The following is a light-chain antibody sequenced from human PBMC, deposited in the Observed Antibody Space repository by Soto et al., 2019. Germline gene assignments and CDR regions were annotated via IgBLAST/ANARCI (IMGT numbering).Light chain of an antibody. J-gene: IGKJ3*01. CDR1: QGISSA. CDR2: DAS. CDR3: QQFNSYHT. Sequence: AIQLTQSPSSLSASVGDRVTITCRASQGISSALASYQQKPGKAPKLLIYDASSLESGVPSRFSGSGSGTDFTLTISSLQLEDFATYYCQQFNSYHTFGPGTKVDIK. V-gene: IGKV1-13*02.